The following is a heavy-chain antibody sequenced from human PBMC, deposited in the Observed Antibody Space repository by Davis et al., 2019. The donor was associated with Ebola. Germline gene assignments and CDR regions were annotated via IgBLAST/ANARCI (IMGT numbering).Heavy chain of an antibody. CDR2: IYYSGST. CDR3: ARSFVAGDWYFDL. J-gene: IGHJ2*01. D-gene: IGHD6-19*01. CDR1: GGSISSSSYY. Sequence: MPSETLSLTCTVSGGSISSSSYYWGWIRQPPGKGLEWIGSIYYSGSTYYNPSLKSRVTISVDTSKNQFSLKLSSVTAADTAVYYCARSFVAGDWYFDLWGRGTLVTVSS. V-gene: IGHV4-39*07.